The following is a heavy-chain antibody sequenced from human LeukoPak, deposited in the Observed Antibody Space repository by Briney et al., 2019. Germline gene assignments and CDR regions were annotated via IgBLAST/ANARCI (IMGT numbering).Heavy chain of an antibody. V-gene: IGHV1-69*13. CDR2: IIPIFGTA. CDR3: ASTLRDGYNYLLGY. D-gene: IGHD5-24*01. CDR1: GGTFISYA. Sequence: ASVKVSCKASGGTFISYAISWVRQAPGQGLEWMGGIIPIFGTANYAQKFQGRVTITADESTSTAYMELSSLRSEDTAVYYCASTLRDGYNYLLGYWGQGTLVTVSS. J-gene: IGHJ4*02.